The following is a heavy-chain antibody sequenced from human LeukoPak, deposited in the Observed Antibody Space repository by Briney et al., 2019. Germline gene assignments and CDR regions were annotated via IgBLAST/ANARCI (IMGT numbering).Heavy chain of an antibody. CDR1: GYTFTSYG. CDR2: ISAYNGNT. CDR3: ARDGYDFWSGTNYQKNYYYYYMDV. V-gene: IGHV1-18*01. D-gene: IGHD3-3*01. J-gene: IGHJ6*03. Sequence: ASVKVSCKASGYTFTSYGISWVRQAPGQGLEWMGWISAYNGNTNYAQKLQGRVTMTTDTSTSTAYMELSSLRSEDTAVYYCARDGYDFWSGTNYQKNYYYYYMDVWGKGTTVTVSS.